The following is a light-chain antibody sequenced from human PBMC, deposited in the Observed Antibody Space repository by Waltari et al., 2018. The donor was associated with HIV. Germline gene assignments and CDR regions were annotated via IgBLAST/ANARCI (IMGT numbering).Light chain of an antibody. J-gene: IGLJ2*01. CDR3: CSYAGSSTYVL. Sequence: QSALTQPASVSGSPGQSITISCTGTSSDVGTYNLVSWYQQRPGKAPKLMIYEVNKRPSGVSNRFSGSKSGNTASLTISGLQAEDEADYYCCSYAGSSTYVLFGGGTKLTVL. CDR2: EVN. V-gene: IGLV2-23*02. CDR1: SSDVGTYNL.